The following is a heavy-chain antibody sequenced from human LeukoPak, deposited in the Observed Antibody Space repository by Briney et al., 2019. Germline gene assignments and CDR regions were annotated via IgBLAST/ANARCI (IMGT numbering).Heavy chain of an antibody. D-gene: IGHD2-2*01. CDR1: GFTFSSYG. CDR3: AREYCSSTSCYFGY. CDR2: ISSSSSYI. J-gene: IGHJ4*02. Sequence: GGTLRLSCAASGFTFSSYGMSWVRQAPGKGLEWVSSISSSSSYIYYADSVKGRFTISRDNAKNSLYLQMNSLRAEDTAVYYCAREYCSSTSCYFGYWGQGTLVTVSS. V-gene: IGHV3-21*01.